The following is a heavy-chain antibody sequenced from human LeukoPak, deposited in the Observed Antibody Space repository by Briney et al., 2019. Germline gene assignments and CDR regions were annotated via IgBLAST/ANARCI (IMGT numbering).Heavy chain of an antibody. CDR3: ARDKLGGSGSCDY. CDR1: GFTFSSYS. V-gene: IGHV3-21*01. J-gene: IGHJ4*02. CDR2: ITSSSNYI. Sequence: GGSLRPSCAASGFTFSSYSMNWVRQAPGKGLEWVSFITSSSNYIYYADSVKGRFTISRDNAKNSLYLQINSLRAEDTAVYYCARDKLGGSGSCDYWGQGTLVTVSS. D-gene: IGHD3-10*01.